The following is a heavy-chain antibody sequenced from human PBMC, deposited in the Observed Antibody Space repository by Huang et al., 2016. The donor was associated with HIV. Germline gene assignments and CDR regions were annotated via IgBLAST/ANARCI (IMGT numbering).Heavy chain of an antibody. V-gene: IGHV3-49*03. CDR2: GGSKAFGGAS. CDR3: SPSGDDYFYFYMDV. CDR1: GFIFNDFA. J-gene: IGHJ6*03. D-gene: IGHD4-17*01. Sequence: QLVESGGDSVQSGRSLRLSCRGSGFIFNDFAINWFRQSPGKGLEWIGFGGSKAFGGASKSAPSVKDRFTVSRDEAENVAFLQMDNLQVDDTAIYYCSPSGDDYFYFYMDVWGNGTTVIVS.